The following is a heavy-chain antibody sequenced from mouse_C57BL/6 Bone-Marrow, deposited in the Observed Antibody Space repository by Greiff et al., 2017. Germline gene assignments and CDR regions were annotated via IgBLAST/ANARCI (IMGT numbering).Heavy chain of an antibody. CDR3: AIDGYYGTFAD. J-gene: IGHJ2*01. D-gene: IGHD2-3*01. Sequence: QVQLQQSGAELVKPGASVKLSCTASGFNIKDYYMHWVQQRTEQGLEWIGYINPSSGYTKYNQKFKDKATLTADKSSSTAYMQLSSLTYEDSAVYYCAIDGYYGTFADWGQGTTLTVSS. V-gene: IGHV1-7*01. CDR2: INPSSGYT. CDR1: GFNIKDYY.